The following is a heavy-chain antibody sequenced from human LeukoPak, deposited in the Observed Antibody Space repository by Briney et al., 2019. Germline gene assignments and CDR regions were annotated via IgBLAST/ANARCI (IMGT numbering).Heavy chain of an antibody. CDR1: GFTFSSYA. D-gene: IGHD6-13*01. CDR3: ARASAGPFPLDY. J-gene: IGHJ4*02. Sequence: GGSLRLSCAASGFTFSSYAMSWVRQAPGQGLEWVSAISDSGGNTYYADPAKGRFTISRDNSKNTLYLQMNRLRAEDTAVYYCARASAGPFPLDYWGQGTLVTVSS. CDR2: ISDSGGNT. V-gene: IGHV3-23*01.